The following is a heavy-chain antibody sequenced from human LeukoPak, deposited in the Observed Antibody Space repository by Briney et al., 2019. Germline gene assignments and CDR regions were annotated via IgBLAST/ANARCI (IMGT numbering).Heavy chain of an antibody. CDR2: ISSSGSTI. D-gene: IGHD4-17*01. V-gene: IGHV3-48*03. CDR3: AKEIWPTVTTPGWTYFDY. CDR1: GFTFSSYE. Sequence: GGSLRLSCAASGFTFSSYEMNRVRQAPGKGLEWVSYISSSGSTIYYADSVKGRFTISRDNSKNTLYLQMNSLRAEDTAVYYCAKEIWPTVTTPGWTYFDYWGQGALVTVSS. J-gene: IGHJ4*02.